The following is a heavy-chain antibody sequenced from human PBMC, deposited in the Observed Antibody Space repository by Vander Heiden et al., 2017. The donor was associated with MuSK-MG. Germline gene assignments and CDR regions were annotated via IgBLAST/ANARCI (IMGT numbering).Heavy chain of an antibody. D-gene: IGHD4-17*01. CDR2: ISYDGSNK. Sequence: QVQLVASGGGVVQPGRSLSPSCAASRFPFRSYAMHWVRQAPGKGLEWVAVISYDGSNKYYADSVKGRFTISRDNSKNTLYLQMNSLRAEDTAVYYCASPPLPYGDYGHFDYWGQGTLVTVSS. J-gene: IGHJ4*02. CDR1: RFPFRSYA. V-gene: IGHV3-30*04. CDR3: ASPPLPYGDYGHFDY.